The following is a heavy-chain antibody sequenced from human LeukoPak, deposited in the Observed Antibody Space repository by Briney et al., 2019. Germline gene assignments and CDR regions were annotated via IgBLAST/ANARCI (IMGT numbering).Heavy chain of an antibody. J-gene: IGHJ6*03. Sequence: GGSLRLSCAASEFTFSTYGMSWVRQAPGKGLEWVSGISGSGGSTYYADSVKGRFTISRDTSKNTLYLQMNSLRAEDTAVYYCTRDLVSSAYDPYYYYYMDVWGNGTTVTISS. CDR2: ISGSGGST. D-gene: IGHD5-12*01. CDR1: EFTFSTYG. V-gene: IGHV3-23*01. CDR3: TRDLVSSAYDPYYYYYMDV.